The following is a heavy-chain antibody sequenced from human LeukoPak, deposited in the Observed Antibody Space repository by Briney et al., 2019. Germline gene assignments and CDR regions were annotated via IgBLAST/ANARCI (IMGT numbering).Heavy chain of an antibody. CDR3: AKNEGYSLDY. CDR2: ISASGPYI. V-gene: IGHV3-21*01. J-gene: IGHJ4*02. CDR1: GFTFSTYT. Sequence: SGGSLRLSCSASGFTFSTYTMYWVRQAPGKGLEWVSSISASGPYIYYADSVKGRFTISRDNAKNSLSLQMNSLRAEDTAVYYCAKNEGYSLDYWGQGTLVTVSS.